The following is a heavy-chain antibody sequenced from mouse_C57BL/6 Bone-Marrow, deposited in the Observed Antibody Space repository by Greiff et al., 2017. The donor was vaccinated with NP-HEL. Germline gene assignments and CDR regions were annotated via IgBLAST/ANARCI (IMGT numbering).Heavy chain of an antibody. CDR2: LNPSTGGT. D-gene: IGHD1-1*01. Sequence: VQLQQSGPELVKPGASVKISCKASGYSFTGYYMNWVKQSPEKSLEWIGELNPSTGGTTYNQKFQAKATLTVDKSSSTAYMQLKSLTSEDSAVYYCAKSGYYGSSLAWFAYWGQGTLVTVSA. J-gene: IGHJ3*01. V-gene: IGHV1-42*01. CDR1: GYSFTGYY. CDR3: AKSGYYGSSLAWFAY.